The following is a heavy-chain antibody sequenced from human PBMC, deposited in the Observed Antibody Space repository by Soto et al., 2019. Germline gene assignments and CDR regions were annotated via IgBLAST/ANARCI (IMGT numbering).Heavy chain of an antibody. V-gene: IGHV1-3*05. Sequence: QVQLVQSGAEEKKPGASVKVSCKASGYTFTSYAMHWVRQAPGQRLEWMGWINAGNGNTKYSQKFQGRVTITRDTSASTPYMELSSLRSEATAVYYSARDPSYYGMDVWGQGTTVTVSS. CDR2: INAGNGNT. CDR3: ARDPSYYGMDV. CDR1: GYTFTSYA. J-gene: IGHJ6*02.